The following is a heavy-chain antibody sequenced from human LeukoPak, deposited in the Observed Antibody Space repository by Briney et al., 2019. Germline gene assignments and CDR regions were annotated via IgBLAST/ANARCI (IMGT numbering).Heavy chain of an antibody. CDR3: ARSLRHCTSTSCSLYYYMDV. J-gene: IGHJ6*03. Sequence: GGSLRLSCAASGFSLSSYAMSWVRQAPGKGLEWVSSISGSGDDTYTADSVKGRSTISRDNSKKTLFLQMTSLRDGDTAVYYCARSLRHCTSTSCSLYYYMDVWGKGTTVTVSS. CDR2: ISGSGDDT. CDR1: GFSLSSYA. V-gene: IGHV3-23*01. D-gene: IGHD2-2*01.